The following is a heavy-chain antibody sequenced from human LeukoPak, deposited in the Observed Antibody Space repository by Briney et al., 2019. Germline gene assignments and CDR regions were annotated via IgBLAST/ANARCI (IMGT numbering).Heavy chain of an antibody. CDR2: ISYDGSNK. V-gene: IGHV3-30-3*02. CDR1: GFTFSSYA. Sequence: GGSLRLSCAASGFTFSSYAMHWVRQAPGKGLEWVAVISYDGSNKYYADSVKGRFTISRDNSKNTLYLQMNSLRAEDTAVYYCAKMQKFLLIAAAGSNWFDPWGQGTLVTVSS. CDR3: AKMQKFLLIAAAGSNWFDP. D-gene: IGHD6-13*01. J-gene: IGHJ5*02.